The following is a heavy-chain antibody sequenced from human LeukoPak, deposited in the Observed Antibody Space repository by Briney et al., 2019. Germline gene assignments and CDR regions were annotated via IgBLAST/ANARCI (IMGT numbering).Heavy chain of an antibody. D-gene: IGHD5-24*01. CDR3: ARTQYYFDY. CDR2: IYYSGST. Sequence: SETLSLTCTVPGGSISSYYWSWIRQPPGKGLEWIGYIYYSGSTNYNPSLKSRVTISVDTSKNQFSLKLSSVTAADTAVYYCARTQYYFDYWGQGTLVTVSS. CDR1: GGSISSYY. J-gene: IGHJ4*02. V-gene: IGHV4-59*01.